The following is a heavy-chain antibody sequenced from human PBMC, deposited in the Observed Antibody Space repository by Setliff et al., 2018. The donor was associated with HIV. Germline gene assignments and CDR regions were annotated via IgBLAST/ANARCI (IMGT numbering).Heavy chain of an antibody. CDR1: GYTFTSYY. J-gene: IGHJ3*02. Sequence: ASVKVSCKASGYTFTSYYMHWVRQAPGQGLEWMGIINPSGGSTSYAQKFQGRVSMTTDSSTSTGYMELRSLRSDDTAVYYCARSDDSSGYYRVVDAFDIWGQGTRVTVSS. CDR2: INPSGGST. V-gene: IGHV1-46*01. D-gene: IGHD3-22*01. CDR3: ARSDDSSGYYRVVDAFDI.